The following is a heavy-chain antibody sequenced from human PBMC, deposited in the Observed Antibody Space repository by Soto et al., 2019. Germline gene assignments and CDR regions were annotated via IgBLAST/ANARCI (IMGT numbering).Heavy chain of an antibody. CDR1: GFTFSSYG. Sequence: QVQLVESGGGVVQPGRSLRLSCAASGFTFSSYGMHWVRQAPGKGLEWVAVISYDGSNKYYADSVKGRFTISRDNSKNTLYLQMNSLRAEDTAVYYCAKDHGAYDSGSDFQHWGQGTLVTLAS. CDR3: AKDHGAYDSGSDFQH. CDR2: ISYDGSNK. D-gene: IGHD3-22*01. J-gene: IGHJ1*01. V-gene: IGHV3-30*18.